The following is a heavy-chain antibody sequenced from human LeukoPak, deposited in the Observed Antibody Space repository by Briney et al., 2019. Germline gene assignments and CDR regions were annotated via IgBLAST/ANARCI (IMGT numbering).Heavy chain of an antibody. J-gene: IGHJ6*03. D-gene: IGHD1-26*01. CDR1: GYTFTSYD. CDR3: ARGKYSGSYHYYLDV. CDR2: MNPNSGNT. Sequence: GASVKVSCKASGYTFTSYDINWVPQATGQGLEWMGWMNPNSGNTGYAQKFQGRVTITRNTSISTAYMELSSLRSEDTAVYYCARGKYSGSYHYYLDVWGKGTTVTVSS. V-gene: IGHV1-8*03.